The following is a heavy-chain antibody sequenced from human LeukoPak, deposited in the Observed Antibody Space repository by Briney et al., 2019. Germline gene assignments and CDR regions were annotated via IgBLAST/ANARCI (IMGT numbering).Heavy chain of an antibody. Sequence: GGSLRLSCAASGFIFRNAWMTWVRQAPGKGLEWVGHITGKTHGGTTDYATPVKGRVTISRDDSKDTVYLHMSSLKTEDTAVYYCAKKLNPGLGGDGYNCGYFDYWGQGTLVTVSS. CDR2: ITGKTHGGTT. V-gene: IGHV3-15*01. CDR1: GFIFRNAW. D-gene: IGHD5-24*01. J-gene: IGHJ4*02. CDR3: AKKLNPGLGGDGYNCGYFDY.